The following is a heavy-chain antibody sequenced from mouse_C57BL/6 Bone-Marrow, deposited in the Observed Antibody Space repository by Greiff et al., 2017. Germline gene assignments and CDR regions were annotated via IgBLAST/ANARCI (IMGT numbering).Heavy chain of an antibody. CDR3: TRDGDSGSRSHFDV. CDR1: GFTFSSYA. CDR2: ISSGGDYI. J-gene: IGHJ1*03. Sequence: EVQVVESGEGLVKPGGSLKLSCAASGFTFSSYAMSWVRQTPEKRLEWVAYISSGGDYIYYADTVKGRFTISRDNARHTLYLQMSSLKSEDTAMYYCTRDGDSGSRSHFDVWGTGTTVTVSS. D-gene: IGHD1-1*01. V-gene: IGHV5-9-1*02.